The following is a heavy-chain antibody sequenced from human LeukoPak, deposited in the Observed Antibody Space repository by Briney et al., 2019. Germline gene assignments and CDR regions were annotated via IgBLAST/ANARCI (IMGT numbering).Heavy chain of an antibody. CDR3: ARLVCTNGVCYSGNNWFDP. D-gene: IGHD2-8*01. CDR2: FNPNSGGT. J-gene: IGHJ5*02. Sequence: GASVKVSCKASGYTFTGYYMHWVRQAPGQGLEWMGWFNPNSGGTNYAQKFQGRVTMTRDTSISTAYMELSRLRSDDTAVYYCARLVCTNGVCYSGNNWFDPWGQGTLVTVSS. CDR1: GYTFTGYY. V-gene: IGHV1-2*02.